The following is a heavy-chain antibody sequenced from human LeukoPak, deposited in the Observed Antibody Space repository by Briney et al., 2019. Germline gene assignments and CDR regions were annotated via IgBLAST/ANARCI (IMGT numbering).Heavy chain of an antibody. D-gene: IGHD3-10*01. CDR3: ARGTMYYYGSGSYSYAFDI. V-gene: IGHV4-61*02. CDR2: IYTSGST. Sequence: SETLSLTCTVSGGSISSGSYYWSWIRQPAGKGLEWIGRIYTSGSTNYNPSLKSRVTISVDTSKNQFSLKLSSVTAADTAVYYCARGTMYYYGSGSYSYAFDIWGQGTMVTVSS. CDR1: GGSISSGSYY. J-gene: IGHJ3*02.